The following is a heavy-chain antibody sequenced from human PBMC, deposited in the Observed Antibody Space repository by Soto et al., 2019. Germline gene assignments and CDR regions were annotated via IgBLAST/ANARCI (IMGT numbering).Heavy chain of an antibody. D-gene: IGHD6-6*01. CDR1: GGTFSSYA. CDR2: IIPIFGTA. V-gene: IGHV1-69*13. CDR3: ARDGAARLYYYYGMDV. J-gene: IGHJ6*02. Sequence: SVKVSFKASGGTFSSYAISWLRQAPGQGLEWMGGIIPIFGTANYAQKFQGRVTITADESTSTAYMELSSLRSEDTAVYYCARDGAARLYYYYGMDVWGQGTTVTVSS.